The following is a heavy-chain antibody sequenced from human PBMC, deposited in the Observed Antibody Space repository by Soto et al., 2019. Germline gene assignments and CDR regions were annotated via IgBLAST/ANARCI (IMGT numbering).Heavy chain of an antibody. CDR1: GYRFSDYW. J-gene: IGHJ6*02. CDR3: ARQAITAMAPSADGMDV. CDR2: IYPGDSDT. D-gene: IGHD5-18*01. Sequence: PGESLKISCKGSGYRFSDYWIAWVRQMPGKGLEWMGIIYPGDSDTRYSPSFQGKVTISADKSITTAYLQWSSLKASDTAMYYCARQAITAMAPSADGMDVWGQGTTVTVSS. V-gene: IGHV5-51*01.